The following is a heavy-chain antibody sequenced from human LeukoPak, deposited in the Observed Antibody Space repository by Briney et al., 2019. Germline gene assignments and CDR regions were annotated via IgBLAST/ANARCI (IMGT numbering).Heavy chain of an antibody. CDR3: ARSYYDSSDYYFTS. CDR1: GGSLSSYY. Sequence: SETLSLTCTVSGGSLSSYYWSWIRQPPGKGLEWIGYIYYSGSTNYNPSLKSRVTISVDTSKNQFSLKLSSVTAADTAVYYCARSYYDSSDYYFTSWGQGILVTVSS. J-gene: IGHJ4*02. CDR2: IYYSGST. D-gene: IGHD3-22*01. V-gene: IGHV4-59*08.